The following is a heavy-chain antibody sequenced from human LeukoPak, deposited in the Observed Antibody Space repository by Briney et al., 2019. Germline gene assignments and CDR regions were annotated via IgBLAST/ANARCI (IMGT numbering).Heavy chain of an antibody. Sequence: SVKVSCKASGGTLSSYTISWVRQAPGQGLEWMGRIIPILGIANYAQKFQGRVTITADKSTSTAYMELSSLRSEDTAVYYCARGEYYYDSSGYSYGFDYWGQGTLVTVSS. CDR3: ARGEYYYDSSGYSYGFDY. J-gene: IGHJ4*02. CDR1: GGTLSSYT. D-gene: IGHD3-22*01. CDR2: IIPILGIA. V-gene: IGHV1-69*02.